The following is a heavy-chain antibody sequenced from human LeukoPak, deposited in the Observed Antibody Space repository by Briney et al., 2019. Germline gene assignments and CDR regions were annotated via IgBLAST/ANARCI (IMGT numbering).Heavy chain of an antibody. D-gene: IGHD2-15*01. V-gene: IGHV3-23*01. CDR1: GFTFSSYG. J-gene: IGHJ4*02. CDR2: ISGSGYSI. Sequence: GGSLRLSCAASGFTFSSYGMSWVRQAPGKGLEWVSTISGSGYSIYYADSVKGRFTISRDNSKNTLYLQMNSLRGEDTAIYYCAKALVVAVDASRAFDNWGQGTLVTVSS. CDR3: AKALVVAVDASRAFDN.